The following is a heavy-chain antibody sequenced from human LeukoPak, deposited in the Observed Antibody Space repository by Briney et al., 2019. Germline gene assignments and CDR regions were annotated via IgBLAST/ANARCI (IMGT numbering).Heavy chain of an antibody. CDR3: ARDPRPYCSSTSCYRYYYYYGMDV. CDR2: ISSSSYYR. CDR1: GFTFSSYS. D-gene: IGHD2-2*01. V-gene: IGHV3-21*01. J-gene: IGHJ6*02. Sequence: GRSLRLSCAACGFTFSSYSMNWVSQAPGKGLEWVSSISSSSYYRYYADSVKSRFTISRDNAKNSLYLKMNSLRAEDTAVYYCARDPRPYCSSTSCYRYYYYYGMDVWGQGTTVTVSS.